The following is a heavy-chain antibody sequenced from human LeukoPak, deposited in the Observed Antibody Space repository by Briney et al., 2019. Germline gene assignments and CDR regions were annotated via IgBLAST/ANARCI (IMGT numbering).Heavy chain of an antibody. CDR2: ISSSSSTI. CDR3: AKNYYGSGSYKGPMGY. V-gene: IGHV3-48*01. J-gene: IGHJ4*02. CDR1: GFTFSSYS. Sequence: GGSPRLSCAASGFTFSSYSMNWVRQAPGKGLEWVSYISSSSSTIYYADSVKGRFTISRDNAKNSLYLQMNSLRAEDTAVYYCAKNYYGSGSYKGPMGYWGQGTLVTVSS. D-gene: IGHD3-10*01.